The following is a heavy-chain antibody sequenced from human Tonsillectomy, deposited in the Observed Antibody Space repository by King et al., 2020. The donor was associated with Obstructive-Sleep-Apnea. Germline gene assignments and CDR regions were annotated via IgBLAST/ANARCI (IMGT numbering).Heavy chain of an antibody. D-gene: IGHD6-25*01. V-gene: IGHV4-31*03. Sequence: QLQESGPGLVKPSQTLSLTCTVSGGSISSGGYYWSWIRQHPGKGLEWIGYIYYSGSTYYNSSLKSRVTISVDTSKNQFSLKLSSVTAADTAVYYCAGDSSSSGDAGFDPWGQGTLVTVSS. CDR3: AGDSSSSGDAGFDP. CDR1: GGSISSGGYY. CDR2: IYYSGST. J-gene: IGHJ5*02.